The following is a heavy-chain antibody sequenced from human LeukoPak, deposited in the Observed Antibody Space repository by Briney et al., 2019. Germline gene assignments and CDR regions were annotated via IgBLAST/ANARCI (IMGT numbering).Heavy chain of an antibody. Sequence: GGSLRLSCAASGFTVSTNYMTWVRQAPGKGLEWVSVIYTDGSTYYADSVKGRFTISRDNSENTLVLQMTSLKIEDTAVYYCARLPSSWGQGTLVTVSS. CDR2: IYTDGST. V-gene: IGHV3-66*02. CDR3: ARLPSS. J-gene: IGHJ5*02. CDR1: GFTVSTNY. D-gene: IGHD2-2*01.